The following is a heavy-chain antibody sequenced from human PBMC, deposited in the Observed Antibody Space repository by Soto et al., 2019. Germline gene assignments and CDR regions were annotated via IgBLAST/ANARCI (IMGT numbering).Heavy chain of an antibody. V-gene: IGHV1-69*06. D-gene: IGHD2-15*01. Sequence: SVKVSCKASRGTFSSYAISWVRQAPGQGLEWMGGIIPIFGTANYAQKFQGRVTITADKSTSTAYMELSSLRSEDTAVYYCARGYCSGGSCYPPHWFDPWGQGTLVTVSS. CDR2: IIPIFGTA. J-gene: IGHJ5*02. CDR3: ARGYCSGGSCYPPHWFDP. CDR1: RGTFSSYA.